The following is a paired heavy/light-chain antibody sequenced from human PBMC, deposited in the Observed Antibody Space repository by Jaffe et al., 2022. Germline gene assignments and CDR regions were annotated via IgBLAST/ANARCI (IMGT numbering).Light chain of an antibody. CDR3: QQRSNWPPVS. CDR2: DAS. V-gene: IGKV3-11*01. Sequence: EIVLTQSPATLSLSPGERATLSCRASQSVSSYLAWYQQKPGQAPRLLIYDASNRATGIPARFSGSGSGTDFTLTISSLEPEDFAVYYCQQRSNWPPVSFGGGTKVEIK. J-gene: IGKJ4*01. CDR1: QSVSSY.
Heavy chain of an antibody. CDR2: ISWNSGSI. Sequence: EVQLVESGGGLVQPGRSLRLSCAASGFTFDDYAMHWVRQAPGKGLEWVSGISWNSGSIGYADSVKGRFTISRDNAKNSLYLQMNSLRAEDTALYYCAKDWRIAAAGPDQDYYYYYMDVWGKGTTVTVSS. D-gene: IGHD6-13*01. V-gene: IGHV3-9*01. CDR1: GFTFDDYA. J-gene: IGHJ6*03. CDR3: AKDWRIAAAGPDQDYYYYYMDV.